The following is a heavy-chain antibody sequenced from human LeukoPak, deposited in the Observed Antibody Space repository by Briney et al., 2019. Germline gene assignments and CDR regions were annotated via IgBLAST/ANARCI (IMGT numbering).Heavy chain of an antibody. CDR1: GFTFTSYA. CDR3: ARDSESGRITLVRGVNVDY. J-gene: IGHJ4*02. V-gene: IGHV3-23*01. CDR2: ISGSGGST. Sequence: GGSLRLSCAASGFTFTSYAMSWVRQAPGKGLEWVSVISGSGGSTYYADSVKGRFTISRDDSKNTLYLQMNSLRAEDTAVYYCARDSESGRITLVRGVNVDYWGQGTLVTVSS. D-gene: IGHD3-10*01.